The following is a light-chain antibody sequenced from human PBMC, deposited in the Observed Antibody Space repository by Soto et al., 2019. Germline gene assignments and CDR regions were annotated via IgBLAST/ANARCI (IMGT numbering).Light chain of an antibody. CDR1: QNIRSK. CDR2: DAS. V-gene: IGKV3-15*01. Sequence: ERMMTQSPATLSVSPGERATLSCMASQNIRSKLAWYQQKPGQATSLLIYDASTRATGVPARFSGSGSGTEFTLTISSLQSEDSAVYYCQQYNNWPRTLCQGTKGDIK. CDR3: QQYNNWPRT. J-gene: IGKJ1*01.